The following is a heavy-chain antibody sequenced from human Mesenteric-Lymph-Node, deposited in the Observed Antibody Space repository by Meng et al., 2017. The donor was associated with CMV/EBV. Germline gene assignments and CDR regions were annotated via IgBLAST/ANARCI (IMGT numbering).Heavy chain of an antibody. CDR3: ARTLDYYDSSGYPYYFDY. D-gene: IGHD3-22*01. CDR1: GGTFSSYA. CDR2: IIPILGIT. J-gene: IGHJ4*02. Sequence: SVKVSCKASGGTFSSYAISWVRQAPGQGLEWMGGIIPILGITNCAQKFQGRVTITADKFTSIAYMELSSLRSEDTAVYYCARTLDYYDSSGYPYYFDYWGQGTLVTVSS. V-gene: IGHV1-69*10.